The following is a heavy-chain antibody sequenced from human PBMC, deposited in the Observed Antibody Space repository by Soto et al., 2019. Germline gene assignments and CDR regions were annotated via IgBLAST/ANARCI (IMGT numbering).Heavy chain of an antibody. D-gene: IGHD3-16*01. Sequence: EVQLVESGGGLVQPGGSLRLPCAASGFTFSTYWMTWVRQPPGKGLEWVASINQDGSERYYVDSVRGRFTISRDNAKNSHYLQMNSLRAEDTAVYYCVCGGNFFVYWGQGTLVTVSP. V-gene: IGHV3-7*01. J-gene: IGHJ4*02. CDR3: VCGGNFFVY. CDR1: GFTFSTYW. CDR2: INQDGSER.